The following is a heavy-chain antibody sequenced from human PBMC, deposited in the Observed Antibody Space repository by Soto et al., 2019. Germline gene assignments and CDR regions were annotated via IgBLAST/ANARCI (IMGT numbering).Heavy chain of an antibody. Sequence: TGGSLRLSCAASGLTFSRYAMHWVRQPPGKGLEWVAVIWYDGNKKYYANSVKGRFTISRDNSKNTLHLQMDSLRVEDTAVYYCARDFLSWGSYYYFGMDVWGRGTTVTVSS. V-gene: IGHV3-33*01. CDR2: IWYDGNKK. CDR1: GLTFSRYA. D-gene: IGHD7-27*01. J-gene: IGHJ6*02. CDR3: ARDFLSWGSYYYFGMDV.